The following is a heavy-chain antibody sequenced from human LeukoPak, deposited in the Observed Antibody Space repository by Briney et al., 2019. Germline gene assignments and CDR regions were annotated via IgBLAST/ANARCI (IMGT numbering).Heavy chain of an antibody. CDR2: IFPRDSDT. CDR1: GYSFSNYW. CDR3: ARRVTGFPPEHDGFGI. Sequence: GESLKISCRGSGYSFSNYWIGWVRQVPGKGLEWMAMIFPRDSDTRYSPSFQGQVTVSVDKSITTAYLQWSSLKASDTAIYYCARRVTGFPPEHDGFGIWGQGTVVTVSS. D-gene: IGHD3-9*01. V-gene: IGHV5-51*01. J-gene: IGHJ3*02.